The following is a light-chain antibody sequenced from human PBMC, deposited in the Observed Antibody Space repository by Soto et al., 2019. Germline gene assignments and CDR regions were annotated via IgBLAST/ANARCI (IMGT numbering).Light chain of an antibody. J-gene: IGKJ1*01. CDR2: YAS. CDR3: QQRSSWWT. V-gene: IGKV3-11*01. Sequence: EIVLTQSPATLSLSPGERTTLSCRASQNVTTFLALYQQKSGQAPRLLISYASNRATGIPARFSGSGSGTDFTLTISSLEPEDSAVYYCQQRSSWWTFGQGTKVEIK. CDR1: QNVTTF.